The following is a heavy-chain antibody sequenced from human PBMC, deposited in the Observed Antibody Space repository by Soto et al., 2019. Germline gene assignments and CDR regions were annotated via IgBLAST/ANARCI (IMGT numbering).Heavy chain of an antibody. Sequence: VSGPTLVNPTDTLTLTCTFSGFSLTSPGMCVSWIRQSPGKALEWLALIERDDDDKYYSTSLKTRLTISKDTRKNQVVLTMANMEPADTATYYCARSIRGPRRFNGMDVWGQGTTVTVSS. CDR3: ARSIRGPRRFNGMDV. V-gene: IGHV2-70*13. J-gene: IGHJ6*02. D-gene: IGHD1-20*01. CDR1: GFSLTSPGMC. CDR2: IERDDDDK.